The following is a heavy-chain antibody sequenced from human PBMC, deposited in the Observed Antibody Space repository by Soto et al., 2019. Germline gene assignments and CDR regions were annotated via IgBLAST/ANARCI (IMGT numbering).Heavy chain of an antibody. CDR1: GYTFTSYG. Sequence: ASVKVSCKASGYTFTSYGISWVRQAPGQGLEWMGWISAYNGNTNYAQKLQGRVTMTTDTSTSTAYMELRSLRSDDTAVYYCARSCSSTSCDPRNGYFDYWGQGTLVTVSS. V-gene: IGHV1-18*01. D-gene: IGHD2-2*01. CDR2: ISAYNGNT. J-gene: IGHJ4*02. CDR3: ARSCSSTSCDPRNGYFDY.